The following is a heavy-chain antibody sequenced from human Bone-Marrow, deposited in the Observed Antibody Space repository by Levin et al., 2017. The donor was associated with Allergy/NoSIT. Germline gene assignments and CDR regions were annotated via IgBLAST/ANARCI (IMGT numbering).Heavy chain of an antibody. Sequence: PGGSLRLSCAASGFTFSSYGMHWVRQAPGKGLEWVAVISYDGSNKYYADSVKGRFTISRDNSKNTLYLQMNSLRAEDTAVYYCAKGDHYYDSSGAFDIWGQGTMVTVSS. CDR2: ISYDGSNK. V-gene: IGHV3-30*18. D-gene: IGHD3-22*01. CDR3: AKGDHYYDSSGAFDI. J-gene: IGHJ3*02. CDR1: GFTFSSYG.